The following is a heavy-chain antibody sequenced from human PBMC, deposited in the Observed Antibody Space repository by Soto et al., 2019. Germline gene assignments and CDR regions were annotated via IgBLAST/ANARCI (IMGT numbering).Heavy chain of an antibody. J-gene: IGHJ5*02. Sequence: PSESLSLTCTVSGGSISSCDYYWSWIRQPPGKGLEWIGYIYYSGSTYYNSSLKSRVTISVDTSKNQYSPKLRPVTAAEAAVYYRSGQDSYGHNWSDPWGQGTLVTVSS. CDR1: GGSISSCDYY. D-gene: IGHD5-18*01. CDR3: SGQDSYGHNWSDP. CDR2: IYYSGST. V-gene: IGHV4-30-4*01.